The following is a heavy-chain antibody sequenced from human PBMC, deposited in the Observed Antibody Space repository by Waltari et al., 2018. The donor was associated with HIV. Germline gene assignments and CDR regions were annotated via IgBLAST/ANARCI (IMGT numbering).Heavy chain of an antibody. CDR3: AKDLSSISMIVPRSYFDY. V-gene: IGHV3-23*01. CDR1: GFTFSSYA. Sequence: EVQLLESGGGLVQPGGSLSLSCAASGFTFSSYAISWFRQAPGKGLEWVSAISNSGGSTYYADSVKGRFTISRDNSKNTLYLQMNSLRDEDTAVYYCAKDLSSISMIVPRSYFDYWGQGTLVTVSS. J-gene: IGHJ4*02. D-gene: IGHD3-22*01. CDR2: ISNSGGST.